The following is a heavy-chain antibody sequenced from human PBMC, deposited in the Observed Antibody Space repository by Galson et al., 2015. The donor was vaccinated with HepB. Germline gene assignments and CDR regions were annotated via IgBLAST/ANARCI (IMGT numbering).Heavy chain of an antibody. CDR1: GYTFTGYY. CDR2: INPNSGGT. D-gene: IGHD3-9*01. CDR3: AKDGARGDFDWLTYYNYGFDV. V-gene: IGHV1-2*02. Sequence: SVKVSCKASGYTFTGYYMHWVRQAPGQGLEWMGWINPNSGGTKYAQKFQGRVTMTRDTSIRTAYMELSRLRSDDTAVYYCAKDGARGDFDWLTYYNYGFDVGGQGSTVTVSS. J-gene: IGHJ6*02.